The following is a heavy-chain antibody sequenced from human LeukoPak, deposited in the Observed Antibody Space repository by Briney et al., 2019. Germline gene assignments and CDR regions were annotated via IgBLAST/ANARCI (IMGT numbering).Heavy chain of an antibody. V-gene: IGHV1-69*13. J-gene: IGHJ2*01. D-gene: IGHD3-10*01. CDR3: ASRGDYYGSGSSHWYFDL. Sequence: SVKVSCKASGGTFSSYAISWVRQAPGQGLEWMGGIIPIFDTANYAQKFQGRVTITADESTSTAYMELSSLRSEDTAVYYCASRGDYYGSGSSHWYFDLWGRGTLVTVSS. CDR1: GGTFSSYA. CDR2: IIPIFDTA.